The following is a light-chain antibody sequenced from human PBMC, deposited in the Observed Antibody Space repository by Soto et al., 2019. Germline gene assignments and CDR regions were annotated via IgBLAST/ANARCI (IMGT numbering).Light chain of an antibody. CDR1: SSDVGGYNY. CDR2: EVN. CDR3: SSYAGSSNV. Sequence: QSAQTQPPSASGSPGQSVAISCTGTSSDVGGYNYVSWYQQHPGKAPKLMIYEVNKRPSGVPDRFSGSKSGNTASLTVSGLQAEDEADYYCSSYAGSSNVFGTGTKVTV. J-gene: IGLJ1*01. V-gene: IGLV2-8*01.